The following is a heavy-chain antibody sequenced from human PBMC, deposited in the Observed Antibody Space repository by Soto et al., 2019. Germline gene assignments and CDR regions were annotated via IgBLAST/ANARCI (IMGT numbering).Heavy chain of an antibody. D-gene: IGHD2-15*01. J-gene: IGHJ3*02. CDR1: GFTVSSNY. CDR2: IYSGGST. V-gene: IGHV3-66*01. Sequence: LRLSCAASGFTVSSNYMSWVRQAPGKGLEWVSVIYSGGSTYYADSVKGRFTISRDNSKNTLYLQMNSLRAEDTAVYYCARDGSRGYCSGGSRYLSPFDIWGQGTMVTVSS. CDR3: ARDGSRGYCSGGSRYLSPFDI.